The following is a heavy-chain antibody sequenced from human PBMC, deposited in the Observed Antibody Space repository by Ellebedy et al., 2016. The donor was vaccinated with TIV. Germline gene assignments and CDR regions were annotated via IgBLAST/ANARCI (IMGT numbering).Heavy chain of an antibody. V-gene: IGHV1-18*01. CDR3: ATVGATTGYYYYGMDV. CDR2: ISAYNGNT. D-gene: IGHD1-26*01. J-gene: IGHJ6*02. CDR1: GYTFTSYG. Sequence: AASVKVSCKASGYTFTSYGISWVRQAPGQGLEWMGWISAYNGNTNYAQKLQGRVTMTTDTSTRTAYMELRSLRSDDTAVYYCATVGATTGYYYYGMDVWGQGTTVTVSS.